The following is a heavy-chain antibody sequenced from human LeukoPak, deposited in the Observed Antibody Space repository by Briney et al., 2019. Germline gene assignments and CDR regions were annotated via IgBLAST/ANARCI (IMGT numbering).Heavy chain of an antibody. CDR1: GFTFSSYA. CDR2: ISGSGGST. V-gene: IGHV3-23*01. Sequence: GGSLRLSCAASGFTFSSYAMSWVRQAPGKGLEWVSAISGSGGSTYYADSVKGRFTISRDNSKTTLYLQMNSLRAEDTAVYYCAKHGNLVVVAANDYWGQGTLVTVSS. D-gene: IGHD2-15*01. J-gene: IGHJ4*02. CDR3: AKHGNLVVVAANDY.